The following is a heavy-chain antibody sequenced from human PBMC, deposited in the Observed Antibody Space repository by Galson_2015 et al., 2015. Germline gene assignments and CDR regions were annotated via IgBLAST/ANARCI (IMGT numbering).Heavy chain of an antibody. J-gene: IGHJ6*02. D-gene: IGHD3-3*01. V-gene: IGHV4-61*02. Sequence: TLSLTCTVSGGSISSGSYYWSWIRQPAGKGLEWIGRIYTSGSTNYNPSLKSRVTISVDTSKNQFSLKLSSVTAADTAVYYCARDITIFGVATIDYYYYGMDVWGQGTTVTVSS. CDR2: IYTSGST. CDR3: ARDITIFGVATIDYYYYGMDV. CDR1: GGSISSGSYY.